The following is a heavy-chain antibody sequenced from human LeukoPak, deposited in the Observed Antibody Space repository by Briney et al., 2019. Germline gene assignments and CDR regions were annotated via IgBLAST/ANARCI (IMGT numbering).Heavy chain of an antibody. CDR3: TRVRSDAVDL. CDR2: ISYSGST. V-gene: IGHV4-59*01. CDR1: GGSISSYY. Sequence: SETPSLTCTVSGGSISSYYWTWIRQPPGKGLEWIGYISYSGSTNYNSSLKSRVTISVDTSKSQFSLKLNTVTAADTALYYCTRVRSDAVDLWGQGTMVTVSS. J-gene: IGHJ3*01.